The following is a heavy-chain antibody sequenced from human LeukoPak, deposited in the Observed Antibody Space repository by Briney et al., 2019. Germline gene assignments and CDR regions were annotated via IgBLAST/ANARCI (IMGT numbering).Heavy chain of an antibody. CDR2: INPNSGGT. CDR3: ARASTYSSGWYSY. V-gene: IGHV1-2*02. J-gene: IGHJ4*02. CDR1: GYTLTGYY. Sequence: ASVKVSCKASGYTLTGYYMHWVRQAPGQGLEWMGWINPNSGGTNYAQKFQGRVTMTRDTSISTAYMELSRLRSDDTAVYYCARASTYSSGWYSYWGQGTLVTVSS. D-gene: IGHD6-19*01.